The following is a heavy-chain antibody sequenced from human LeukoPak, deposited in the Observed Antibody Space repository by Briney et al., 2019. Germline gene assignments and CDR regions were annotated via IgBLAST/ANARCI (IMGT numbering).Heavy chain of an antibody. CDR3: ARVENYYDSSGYYSRYYYMDV. CDR1: GFTFRSYD. Sequence: GGSLRLSCAASGFTFRSYDMRWVRQATGKGLEWVSGIGTAGEIYYPGSVKGRFTISRENAKNSLYLQMNSLRSEDTAVYYCARVENYYDSSGYYSRYYYMDVWGKGTTVTISS. CDR2: IGTAGEI. D-gene: IGHD3-22*01. V-gene: IGHV3-13*01. J-gene: IGHJ6*03.